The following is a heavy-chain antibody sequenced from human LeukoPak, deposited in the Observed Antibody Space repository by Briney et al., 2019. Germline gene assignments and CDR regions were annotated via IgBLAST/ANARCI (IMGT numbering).Heavy chain of an antibody. CDR3: ARGGSGSYDALDI. Sequence: GASVKVSCKASGGTFSSYTISWVRQAPGQGLEWMGRIIPILGMANYAQKFQGRVTITADKSTSTAYMELSSLSSEDTAVYYCARGGSGSYDALDIWGQGRMVTVSS. CDR1: GGTFSSYT. CDR2: IIPILGMA. J-gene: IGHJ3*02. V-gene: IGHV1-69*02. D-gene: IGHD1-26*01.